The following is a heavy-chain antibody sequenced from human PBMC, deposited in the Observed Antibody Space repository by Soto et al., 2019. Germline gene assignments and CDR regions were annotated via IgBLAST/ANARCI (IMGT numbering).Heavy chain of an antibody. V-gene: IGHV4-39*01. D-gene: IGHD6-19*01. CDR3: ARLTDISSGWQDWFDP. CDR2: IYYSGST. CDR1: GCSISSSGYY. J-gene: IGHJ5*02. Sequence: SETLSLTCTVSGCSISSSGYYWGWIRQPPGKGLEWIGSIYYSGSTYYNPSLKSRVTISVDTSKNQFSLKLSSVTAADTAVYYCARLTDISSGWQDWFDPWGQGTLVTVSS.